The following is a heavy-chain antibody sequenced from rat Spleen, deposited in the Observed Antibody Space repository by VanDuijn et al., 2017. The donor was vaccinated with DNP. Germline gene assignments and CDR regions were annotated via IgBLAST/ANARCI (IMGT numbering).Heavy chain of an antibody. CDR2: ISYEGNST. CDR3: ARPDY. V-gene: IGHV5-7*01. CDR1: GFTFSHYY. J-gene: IGHJ2*01. Sequence: EVQLVESGGGLVQPGRSMKLSCVASGFTFSHYYMAWVRQAPRKGLEWVATISYEGNSTYYRDSVKGRFTTSRDNAKSILYLQMDSLRSEDTATYYCARPDYWGQGVMVTVSS.